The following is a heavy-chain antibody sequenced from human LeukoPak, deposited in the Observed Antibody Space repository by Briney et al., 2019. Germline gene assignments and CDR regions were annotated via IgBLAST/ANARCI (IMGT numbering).Heavy chain of an antibody. CDR3: ARGSGRYYDSSGYTLTY. CDR2: IYYSGST. Sequence: SETLFLTCSVSGGSIKGYYWSWIRQPPGKGLEWIGYIYYSGSTNYNPSLKSRVTISVDTSKNQFSLRLTSVTAADTAVYYCARGSGRYYDSSGYTLTYWGQGTLVTVSS. V-gene: IGHV4-59*01. D-gene: IGHD3-22*01. CDR1: GGSIKGYY. J-gene: IGHJ4*02.